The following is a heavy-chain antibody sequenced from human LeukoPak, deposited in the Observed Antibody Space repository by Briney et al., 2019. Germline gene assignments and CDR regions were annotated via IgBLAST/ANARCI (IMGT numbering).Heavy chain of an antibody. CDR3: AKGTSSSCYSASNY. J-gene: IGHJ4*02. CDR1: GFTFSSYA. CDR2: ICSNDNNT. V-gene: IGHV3-23*01. Sequence: GGSLRLSCAASGFTFSSYAMSWVRQAPGKGLEWVSAICSNDNNTYYANSVKGRFTISRDNSKNTLSLQLNSLRAEDTAVYYCAKGTSSSCYSASNYWGQGTLVTVSS. D-gene: IGHD2-15*01.